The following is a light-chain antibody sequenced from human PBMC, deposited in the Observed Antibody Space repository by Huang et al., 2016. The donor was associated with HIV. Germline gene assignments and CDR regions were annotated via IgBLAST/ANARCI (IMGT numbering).Light chain of an antibody. CDR2: DAS. J-gene: IGKJ4*01. V-gene: IGKV3-11*01. CDR3: QQRSNWPLVT. Sequence: EIVLTQSPATLSLSPGERAILSCRASQSINYYLAWYQQKPGQSPRLLIYDASSRATGIPARFSGSGSGTDFTLTISSLEPEDFALYYCQQRSNWPLVTFGGGTKVENK. CDR1: QSINYY.